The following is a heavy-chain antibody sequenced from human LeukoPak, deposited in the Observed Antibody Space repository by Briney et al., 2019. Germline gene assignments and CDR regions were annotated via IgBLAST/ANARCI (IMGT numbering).Heavy chain of an antibody. Sequence: PGGSLRLSCSASGFTFSYYSMYWVRQAPGKGLEYVSAISSNGGNTYYADSLKGRFTISRDNSKNTLYLQMSSLRTDDTAVYYCVITSATGPIDYWGQGTLVTVSS. D-gene: IGHD6-6*01. CDR3: VITSATGPIDY. J-gene: IGHJ4*02. CDR2: ISSNGGNT. V-gene: IGHV3-64D*09. CDR1: GFTFSYYS.